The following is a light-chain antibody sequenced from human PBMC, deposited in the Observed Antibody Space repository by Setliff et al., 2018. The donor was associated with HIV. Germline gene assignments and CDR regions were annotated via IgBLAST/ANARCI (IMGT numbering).Light chain of an antibody. J-gene: IGLJ2*01. CDR1: SSDIGGYDY. Sequence: QSVLTQPASVSWFPGQSITIPCTGTSSDIGGYDYVSWYHQLPGKAPKLIIYDVTYRPSGVSDRFSGSKSGITAVLTISGLQAEDEGDYYCSSYTTTNTYAIFGGGTQLTVL. CDR3: SSYTTTNTYAI. CDR2: DVT. V-gene: IGLV2-14*03.